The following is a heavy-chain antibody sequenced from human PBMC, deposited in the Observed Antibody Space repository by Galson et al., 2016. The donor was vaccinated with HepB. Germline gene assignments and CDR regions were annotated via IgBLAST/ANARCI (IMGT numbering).Heavy chain of an antibody. CDR1: GFTFSTSV. CDR3: ARVDTYYDSSGYPDF. V-gene: IGHV3-11*01. J-gene: IGHJ4*02. D-gene: IGHD3-22*01. Sequence: SLRLSCAASGFTFSTSVMSWVRQAPGKVLEWISYFSLGGSTVYYADSVRGRFTVSRANGENSVFLQMNSLTAEDTAVYYCARVDTYYDSSGYPDFWGQGTLVTVSS. CDR2: FSLGGSTV.